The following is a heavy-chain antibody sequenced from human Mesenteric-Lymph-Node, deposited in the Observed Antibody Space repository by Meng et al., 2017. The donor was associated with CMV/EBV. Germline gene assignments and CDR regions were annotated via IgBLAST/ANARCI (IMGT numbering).Heavy chain of an antibody. V-gene: IGHV3-7*01. CDR3: LRDYGGS. D-gene: IGHD3-3*01. Sequence: ETLSLTCGASGFRFSDYWMSWVRQAPGKGLEWVANIKPDGSERRYVDSVKGRFTISRDNAKSSLYLQMNTLRGEDTAVYYCLRDYGGSWGQGTLVTVSS. J-gene: IGHJ4*02. CDR1: GFRFSDYW. CDR2: IKPDGSER.